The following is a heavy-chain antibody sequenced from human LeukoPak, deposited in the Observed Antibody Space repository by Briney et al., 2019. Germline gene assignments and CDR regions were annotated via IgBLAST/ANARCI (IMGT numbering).Heavy chain of an antibody. CDR1: GYTFTDYY. CDR3: ARGAYDILTGYTNFFQH. J-gene: IGHJ1*01. Sequence: GASVKVSCKASGYTFTDYYMYWVRQAPGQGLEWMGWINPNSGGTNYAQKFQGRVTMTRDTSISTAYMELSRLRSDDTAVYYCARGAYDILTGYTNFFQHWGQGTLVTVSS. D-gene: IGHD3-9*01. CDR2: INPNSGGT. V-gene: IGHV1-2*02.